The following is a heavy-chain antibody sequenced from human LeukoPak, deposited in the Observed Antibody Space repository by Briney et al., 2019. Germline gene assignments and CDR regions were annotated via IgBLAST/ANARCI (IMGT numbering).Heavy chain of an antibody. J-gene: IGHJ6*03. CDR2: INPTGGTT. CDR1: GYTFTNYY. CDR3: ARNPELELLHYYYMDV. V-gene: IGHV1-46*01. D-gene: IGHD1-7*01. Sequence: ASVKVSCKASGYTFTNYYMHWVRQAPGQGLEWMGVINPTGGTTTYAQKFQGRVTMTRDTSTRTVYMEVSSLRSDDTAVYYCARNPELELLHYYYMDVWGKGTTVTVSS.